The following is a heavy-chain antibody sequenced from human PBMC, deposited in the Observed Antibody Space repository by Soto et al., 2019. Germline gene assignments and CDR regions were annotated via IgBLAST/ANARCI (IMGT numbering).Heavy chain of an antibody. CDR1: GGSISSYY. CDR3: ARPLLGFGELSYFDY. CDR2: IYYSGIT. J-gene: IGHJ4*02. V-gene: IGHV4-59*01. D-gene: IGHD3-10*01. Sequence: SETLSLTCTVSGGSISSYYWTWIRQPPGKGLEWIGYIYYSGITNYNPSLKSRVTISVDTSKNQFSLKLSSVTAADMAVYYCARPLLGFGELSYFDYWGQGTLVTVSS.